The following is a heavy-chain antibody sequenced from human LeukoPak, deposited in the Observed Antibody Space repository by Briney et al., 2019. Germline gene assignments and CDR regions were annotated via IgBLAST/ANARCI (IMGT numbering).Heavy chain of an antibody. CDR3: ARAGVAGRRFDY. CDR1: GYTFSNYY. D-gene: IGHD6-19*01. V-gene: IGHV1-46*01. Sequence: ASVKVSCKTSGYTFSNYYIHWVRQAPGQGLEWMGIINPSGGSTSYAQKFQGTVTMTRDTSTSTVYMELSSLRSEDTAVYYCARAGVAGRRFDYWGQGTLVTVSS. CDR2: INPSGGST. J-gene: IGHJ4*02.